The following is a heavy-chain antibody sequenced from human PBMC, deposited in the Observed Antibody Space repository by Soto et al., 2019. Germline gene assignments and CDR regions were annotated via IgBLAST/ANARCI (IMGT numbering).Heavy chain of an antibody. Sequence: QVQLQESGPGLVKPSQTLSLTCTVSGGSISSGGYYWSWIRQHPGKGLEWIGYIYYSGSTYYDPSLKRRVTIAVNTSNHLFSLKLCSVTGADTSVYYCAGYCSSARCYTGTDYWGQGTLVTVSS. CDR2: IYYSGST. D-gene: IGHD2-2*02. J-gene: IGHJ4*02. CDR3: AGYCSSARCYTGTDY. CDR1: GGSISSGGYY. V-gene: IGHV4-31*03.